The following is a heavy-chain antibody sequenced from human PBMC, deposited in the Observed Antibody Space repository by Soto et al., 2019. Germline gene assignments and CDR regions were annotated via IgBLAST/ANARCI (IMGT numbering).Heavy chain of an antibody. Sequence: EVRLLESGGGLVQPGGSLRLSCVASGFDFSTYAMSWVRQAPGKGLEWVSVIGEGGVSRAYADAVKGRFTISRDNSKNTLYLQMNSMRVDDTAMYYCARDSVTRVSSAIHGMDVWGQGTTVSVSS. CDR3: ARDSVTRVSSAIHGMDV. V-gene: IGHV3-23*01. J-gene: IGHJ6*02. D-gene: IGHD3-16*01. CDR1: GFDFSTYA. CDR2: IGEGGVSR.